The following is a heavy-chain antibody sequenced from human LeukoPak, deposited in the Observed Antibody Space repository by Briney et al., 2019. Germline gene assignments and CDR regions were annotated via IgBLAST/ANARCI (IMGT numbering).Heavy chain of an antibody. D-gene: IGHD3-16*01. CDR1: GYSFTDYY. Sequence: ASVKVSCKTSGYSFTDYYMHWVRQAPGQGLEWMGWINPNSGGTSSAQKLQGRITMTRDTSITTVYMEVTWLTSDDTAIYYCARADRLRGGPYLIGPWGQGTLVTVSS. V-gene: IGHV1-2*02. CDR3: ARADRLRGGPYLIGP. CDR2: INPNSGGT. J-gene: IGHJ5*02.